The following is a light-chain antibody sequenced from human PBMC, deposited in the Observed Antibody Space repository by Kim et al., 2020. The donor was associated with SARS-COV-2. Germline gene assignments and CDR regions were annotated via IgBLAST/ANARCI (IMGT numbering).Light chain of an antibody. CDR1: SLRSYY. J-gene: IGLJ1*01. V-gene: IGLV3-19*01. CDR3: NSRDSSGNHSIV. CDR2: GKN. Sequence: SSELTQDPAVSVALGQTVRITCQGDSLRSYYASWYQQKPGQAPVLVIYGKNNRPSGIPDRFSGSSSGNTASLTITGAQAEDEADYYCNSRDSSGNHSIVFGTGTKVTVL.